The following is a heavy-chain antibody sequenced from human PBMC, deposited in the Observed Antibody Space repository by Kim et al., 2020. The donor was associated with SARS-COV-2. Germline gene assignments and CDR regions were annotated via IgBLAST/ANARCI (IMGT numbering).Heavy chain of an antibody. V-gene: IGHV4-39*07. J-gene: IGHJ4*02. CDR1: GGSISSSSYY. D-gene: IGHD1-26*01. CDR3: AREETVGYYFDY. Sequence: SETLSLTCTVSGGSISSSSYYWGWIRQPPGKGLEWIGSIYYSGSTYYNPSLKSRVTISVDTSKNQFSLKLSSVTAADTAVYYCAREETVGYYFDYWGQGT. CDR2: IYYSGST.